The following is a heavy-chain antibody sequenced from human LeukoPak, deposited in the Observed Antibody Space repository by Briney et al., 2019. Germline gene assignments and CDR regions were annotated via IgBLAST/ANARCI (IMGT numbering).Heavy chain of an antibody. CDR1: GFTFSSYS. Sequence: PGGSLRLSCAASGFTFSSYSMNWVRQAPGKGLEWVSSISSSSSYIYYADSVKGRFTISRDNAKNSLYLQMNSLRAEDTAVYYCAKDFSAYCSSTSCYDFDYWGQGTLVTVSS. CDR3: AKDFSAYCSSTSCYDFDY. V-gene: IGHV3-21*01. CDR2: ISSSSSYI. J-gene: IGHJ4*02. D-gene: IGHD2-2*01.